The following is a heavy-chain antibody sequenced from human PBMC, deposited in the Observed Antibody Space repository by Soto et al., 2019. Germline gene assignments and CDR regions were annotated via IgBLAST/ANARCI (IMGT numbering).Heavy chain of an antibody. J-gene: IGHJ4*02. CDR1: GFTFSSYG. CDR3: ARGIAAAGIDY. D-gene: IGHD6-13*01. CDR2: IWYDGSNK. V-gene: IGHV3-33*01. Sequence: QVQLVESGGCVVQTGRALRLSCAASGFTFSSYGMHWVSQAPAKGLEWVAVIWYDGSNKYYADSVKGRFTISRDNSKYTLYLQMNSLRAEDTAVYYCARGIAAAGIDYWGRGTLVTVSS.